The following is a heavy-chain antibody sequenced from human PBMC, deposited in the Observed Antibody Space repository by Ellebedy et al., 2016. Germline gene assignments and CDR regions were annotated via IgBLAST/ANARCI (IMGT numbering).Heavy chain of an antibody. CDR2: IYPGDSDT. J-gene: IGHJ2*01. D-gene: IGHD3-22*01. Sequence: GEFLKISXKGSGYSFSSYWIGWVRQMPGKGLEWMGIIYPGDSDTRYSPSFQGQVTMSADKSISTAYLQWSSLKASDTAMYYCARVGEYYDSSGYYYSDYFDVWGRGTLVTVSS. CDR1: GYSFSSYW. V-gene: IGHV5-51*01. CDR3: ARVGEYYDSSGYYYSDYFDV.